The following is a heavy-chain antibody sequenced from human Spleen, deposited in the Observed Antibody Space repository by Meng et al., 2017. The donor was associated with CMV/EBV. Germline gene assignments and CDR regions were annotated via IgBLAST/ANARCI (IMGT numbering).Heavy chain of an antibody. CDR2: IKSKTDGGTT. CDR1: GFTFSNAW. J-gene: IGHJ1*01. CDR3: TTVELPEEYFQH. D-gene: IGHD1-7*01. V-gene: IGHV3-15*01. Sequence: GESLKISCAASGFTFSNAWMSWVRQAPGKGLEWVGRIKSKTDGGTTDYAAPVKGRFTISRDDSKNTLYLQMNSLKTEDTAVYYCTTVELPEEYFQHWGQGTLVTVSS.